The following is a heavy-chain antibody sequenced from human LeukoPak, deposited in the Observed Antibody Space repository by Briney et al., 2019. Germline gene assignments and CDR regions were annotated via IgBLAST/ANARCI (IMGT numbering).Heavy chain of an antibody. D-gene: IGHD4-17*01. V-gene: IGHV3-9*01. Sequence: GRSLRLSCAASGFTFDDYAMHWVRQAPGKGLEWVSGISWNSGSIGYADSVKGRFTISRDNAKNSLYLQMNSLRAEDTALFYCAKVWEDDGDYEGPMDVWGKGTTVTVSS. CDR3: AKVWEDDGDYEGPMDV. CDR2: ISWNSGSI. J-gene: IGHJ6*03. CDR1: GFTFDDYA.